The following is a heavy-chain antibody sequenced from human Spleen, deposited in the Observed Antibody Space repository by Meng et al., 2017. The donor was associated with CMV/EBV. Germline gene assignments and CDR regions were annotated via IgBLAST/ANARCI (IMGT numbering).Heavy chain of an antibody. V-gene: IGHV1-8*01. D-gene: IGHD6-13*01. Sequence: ASVKVSCKASGYTFTSYDINWVRQATGQGLEWMGWMNPNSGNTVYAQKFQGRVTMTRNTSISTAYMELSSLRSDDTAVYYCAKGGSWYFDLWGQGTLVTVSS. CDR2: MNPNSGNT. J-gene: IGHJ4*02. CDR3: AKGGSWYFDL. CDR1: GYTFTSYD.